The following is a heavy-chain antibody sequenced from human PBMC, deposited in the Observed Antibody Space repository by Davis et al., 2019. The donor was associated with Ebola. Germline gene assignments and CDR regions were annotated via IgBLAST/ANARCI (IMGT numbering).Heavy chain of an antibody. Sequence: GESLKISCEASGFRFSTYTMNWVRQAPGKGLEWISYISSSSTNIYYGDSVKGRFTVSRDNAKNSLFLQMNSLRGEDAAVYYCARGGRWYDIMTEASLMDVWGKGTTVAVSS. CDR2: ISSSSTNI. CDR1: GFRFSTYT. V-gene: IGHV3-48*01. D-gene: IGHD3-9*01. J-gene: IGHJ6*04. CDR3: ARGGRWYDIMTEASLMDV.